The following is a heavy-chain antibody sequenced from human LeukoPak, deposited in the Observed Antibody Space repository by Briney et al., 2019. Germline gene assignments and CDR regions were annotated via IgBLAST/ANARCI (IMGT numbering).Heavy chain of an antibody. CDR2: INSDGSST. D-gene: IGHD4-17*01. Sequence: QPGGSLRLSCAASGFTFSSYWMHWVRQAPGKGLEWVSRINSDGSSTSYADSVKGRFTISRDNAKNTLYLQMNSLRAEDTAVYYCARAVTTSVYYYYGMDVWGQGTTVTVSS. V-gene: IGHV3-74*01. J-gene: IGHJ6*02. CDR3: ARAVTTSVYYYYGMDV. CDR1: GFTFSSYW.